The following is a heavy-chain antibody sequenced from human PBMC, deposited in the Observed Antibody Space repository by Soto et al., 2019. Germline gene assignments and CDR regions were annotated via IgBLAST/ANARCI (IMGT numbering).Heavy chain of an antibody. D-gene: IGHD3-22*01. CDR2: IYPGDSDT. V-gene: IGHV5-51*01. J-gene: IGHJ4*02. CDR1: GYSFTIYW. CDR3: ARRFPDSSGYYFFDY. Sequence: PGEPMKISCNGSGYSFTIYWSGWVRQMPGKGLEWMGIIYPGDSDTRYSPSFQGQVTISADKSISTAYLQWSSLKASDTAMYYCARRFPDSSGYYFFDYWGQGTLVTVSS.